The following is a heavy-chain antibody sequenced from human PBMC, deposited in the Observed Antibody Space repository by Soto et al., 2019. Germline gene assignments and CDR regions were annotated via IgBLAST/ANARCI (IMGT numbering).Heavy chain of an antibody. CDR1: GFTFSTYA. V-gene: IGHV3-23*01. CDR3: AKDRDDYRNYVFDY. D-gene: IGHD4-4*01. Sequence: GGSLRLSCAASGFTFSTYAMNWVRQAPGKGLEWVSGITSNGDNRYYADSVKGRFTISRDNSKNTLYLQMNSLRADDTAVYYCAKDRDDYRNYVFDYWGQGTLVTVSS. CDR2: ITSNGDNR. J-gene: IGHJ4*02.